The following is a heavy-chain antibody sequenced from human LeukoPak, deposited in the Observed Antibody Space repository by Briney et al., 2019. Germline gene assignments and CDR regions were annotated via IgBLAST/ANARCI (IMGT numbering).Heavy chain of an antibody. J-gene: IGHJ4*02. CDR2: IYYSGST. Sequence: SETLSLTCTVSGGSISSYYWSWIRQPPGKGLEWIGYIYYSGSTNYSPSLKSRVTISVDTSKNQFSLKLSSVTAADTAVYYCAREEGASMIITYWGQGTLVTVSS. CDR1: GGSISSYY. CDR3: AREEGASMIITY. D-gene: IGHD3-22*01. V-gene: IGHV4-59*01.